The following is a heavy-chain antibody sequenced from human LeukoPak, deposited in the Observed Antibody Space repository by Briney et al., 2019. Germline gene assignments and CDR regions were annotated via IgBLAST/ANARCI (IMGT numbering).Heavy chain of an antibody. CDR3: ARAGEGSDY. Sequence: PGGSLRLSCAASGFTFSSYAMHWDRQAPGKGLEWVAVISYDGSNKYYADSVKGRFTISRDNSKNTLYLQMNSLRAEDTAVYYCARAGEGSDYWGQGTLVTVSS. D-gene: IGHD1-26*01. V-gene: IGHV3-30-3*01. J-gene: IGHJ4*02. CDR1: GFTFSSYA. CDR2: ISYDGSNK.